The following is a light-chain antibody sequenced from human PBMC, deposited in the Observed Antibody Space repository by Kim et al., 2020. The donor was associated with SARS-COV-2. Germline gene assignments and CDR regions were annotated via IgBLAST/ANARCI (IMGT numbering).Light chain of an antibody. Sequence: QSVLTQPPSVSGAPGQRVTISCTGSSSNIGAGYNVHWYQLLPGTAPKLLIYGNSDRPSGVPDRFSGSGSGTSASLAIIGLQAEDEADYYCQSYDNSLSGYVFGTGTQLTVL. CDR2: GNS. J-gene: IGLJ1*01. V-gene: IGLV1-40*01. CDR3: QSYDNSLSGYV. CDR1: SSNIGAGYN.